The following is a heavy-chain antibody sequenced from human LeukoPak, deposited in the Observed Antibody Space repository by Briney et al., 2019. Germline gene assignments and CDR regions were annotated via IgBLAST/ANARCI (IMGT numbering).Heavy chain of an antibody. CDR3: AREVVVADYFDY. D-gene: IGHD2-15*01. CDR2: IKRDGSEK. J-gene: IGHJ4*02. Sequence: PGGSLRLSCAASGFTFSSYWMSWVRQAPGKGLEWVANIKRDGSEKYYVDSVKGRFTISRDNAKNSLYPQMNSLRAEDTAVYYCAREVVVADYFDYWGQGTLVTVSS. CDR1: GFTFSSYW. V-gene: IGHV3-7*01.